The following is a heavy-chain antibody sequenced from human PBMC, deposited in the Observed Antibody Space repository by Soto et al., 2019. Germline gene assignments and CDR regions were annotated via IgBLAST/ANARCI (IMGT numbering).Heavy chain of an antibody. CDR2: IIPIFGTA. CDR1: GGTFSSYA. V-gene: IGHV1-69*13. D-gene: IGHD3-3*01. J-gene: IGHJ4*02. CDR3: ARDSVLEWLPLDY. Sequence: SVTVSCKASGGTFSSYAISWVRQAPGQGLEWMGGIIPIFGTANYAQKFQGRVTITADESTSTAYMELSSLRSEDTAVYYCARDSVLEWLPLDYRGQGTLVTVSS.